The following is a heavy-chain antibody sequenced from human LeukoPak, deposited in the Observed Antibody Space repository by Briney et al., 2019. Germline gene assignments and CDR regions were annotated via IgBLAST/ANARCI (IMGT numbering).Heavy chain of an antibody. Sequence: PGRSLRLSCASSGFTFSKHGMHWVRQAPGKGLEWVAVIYHDGTNKYYAHSVKGRFTISRDNSKNTLFLQMNSLRGEDTAVYYCARDRGGSYSAIDYWGQGTLVTVSS. CDR1: GFTFSKHG. V-gene: IGHV3-33*01. J-gene: IGHJ4*02. CDR2: IYHDGTNK. D-gene: IGHD2-15*01. CDR3: ARDRGGSYSAIDY.